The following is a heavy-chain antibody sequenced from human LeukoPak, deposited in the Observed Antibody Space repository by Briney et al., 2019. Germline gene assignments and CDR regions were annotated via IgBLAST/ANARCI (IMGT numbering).Heavy chain of an antibody. CDR1: GFTFSSYG. CDR2: ISYDGSNK. V-gene: IGHV3-30*18. Sequence: RPGRSLRLSCAASGFTFSSYGMHWVRQAPGKGLEWVAVISYDGSNKYYADSVKGRFTISRDNSKNTLYLQMNSLRAEDTAVYYCAKTYYYGPGEESPPLYGMDVWGQGTTVTVSS. CDR3: AKTYYYGPGEESPPLYGMDV. D-gene: IGHD3-10*01. J-gene: IGHJ6*02.